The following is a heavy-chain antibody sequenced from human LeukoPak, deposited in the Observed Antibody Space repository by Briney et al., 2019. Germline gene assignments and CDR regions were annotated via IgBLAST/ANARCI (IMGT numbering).Heavy chain of an antibody. V-gene: IGHV3-48*02. CDR3: ARDPFYGDPDY. CDR2: ISSSSSTI. J-gene: IGHJ4*02. D-gene: IGHD4-17*01. CDR1: GFTFSSYS. Sequence: PGGSLRLSCAASGFTFSSYSMNWVRQAPGKGLEWVSYISSSSSTIYYAGSVKGRFTISRDNAKNSLYPQMNSLRDEDTAVYYCARDPFYGDPDYWGQGTLVTVSS.